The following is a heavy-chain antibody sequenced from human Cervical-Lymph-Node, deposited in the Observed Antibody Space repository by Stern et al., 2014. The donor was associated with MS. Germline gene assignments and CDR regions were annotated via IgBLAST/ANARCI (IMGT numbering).Heavy chain of an antibody. J-gene: IGHJ5*02. V-gene: IGHV3-15*01. D-gene: IGHD3-10*01. CDR3: STDGVVRGVIA. CDR1: GFTFRNVW. Sequence: VQLMQSGGGLVKPGGSLRLSCSASGFTFRNVWMNWVRQAPGKGLEWVGHIRNNADGGTADYAAPVKGRFTISRDDSKATLHLQMDSLKTEDTAVYYCSTDGVVRGVIAWGQGTLVTVSS. CDR2: IRNNADGGTA.